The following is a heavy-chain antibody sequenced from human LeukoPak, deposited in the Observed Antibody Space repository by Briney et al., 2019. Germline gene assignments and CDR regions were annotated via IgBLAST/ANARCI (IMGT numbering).Heavy chain of an antibody. CDR2: IYYSGST. V-gene: IGHV4-39*01. J-gene: IGHJ4*02. CDR3: ARGSSGWYSHLGY. D-gene: IGHD6-19*01. CDR1: GGPISSSSYY. Sequence: PSETLSLTCTVSGGPISSSSYYWGWIRQPPGKGLEWIGSIYYSGSTYYNPSLKSRVTISVDTSKNQFSLKLSSVTAADTAVYYCARGSSGWYSHLGYWGQGTLVTVSS.